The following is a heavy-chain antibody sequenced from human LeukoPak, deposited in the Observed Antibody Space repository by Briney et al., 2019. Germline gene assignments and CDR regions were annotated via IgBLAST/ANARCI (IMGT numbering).Heavy chain of an antibody. V-gene: IGHV4-34*01. CDR1: GGSFSGYY. D-gene: IGHD6-19*01. CDR2: INHSGST. Sequence: KPSETLSLTCAVYGGSFSGYYWSWIRQPPGKGLEWIGEINHSGSTNYNPSLKSRVTISVDTSKNQFSLNVYSVTAADTAVYYCASHMAVTGTKGFDYWGQGTLVTVSS. CDR3: ASHMAVTGTKGFDY. J-gene: IGHJ4*02.